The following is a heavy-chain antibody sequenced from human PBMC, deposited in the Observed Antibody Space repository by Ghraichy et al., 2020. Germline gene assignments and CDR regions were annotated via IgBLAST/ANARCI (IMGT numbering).Heavy chain of an antibody. D-gene: IGHD6-19*01. V-gene: IGHV4-59*01. J-gene: IGHJ6*02. CDR3: ARAPGWYRGNYYYYYGMDV. CDR2: IYYSGST. Sequence: SETLSLTCTVSGGSISSYYWSWIRQPPGKGLEWIGYIYYSGSTNYNPSLKSRVTISVDTSKNQFSLKLSSVTAADTAVYYCARAPGWYRGNYYYYYGMDVWGQGTTVTVSS. CDR1: GGSISSYY.